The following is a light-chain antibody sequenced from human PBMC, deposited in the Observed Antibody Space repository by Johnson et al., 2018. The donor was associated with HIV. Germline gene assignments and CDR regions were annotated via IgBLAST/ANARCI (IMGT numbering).Light chain of an antibody. V-gene: IGLV1-51*02. J-gene: IGLJ1*01. CDR2: ENT. Sequence: QSVLTQPPSVSAAPGQKVTISCSGSSSNIGNKYVSWYQQLPGTAPKLLIYENTKRPSGIPDRFFGSKSGTSATLGITGLQTGDEADYYCGTWDSSLSASVFGTGTKVTVL. CDR3: GTWDSSLSASV. CDR1: SSNIGNKY.